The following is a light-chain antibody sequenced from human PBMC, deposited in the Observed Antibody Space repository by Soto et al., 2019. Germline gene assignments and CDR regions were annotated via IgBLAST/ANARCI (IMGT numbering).Light chain of an antibody. CDR2: WAS. V-gene: IGKV4-1*01. J-gene: IGKJ3*01. Sequence: DIVMTQSPESLAVSLGERATINCKSSQSALYSSNNKNYLAWYQQKPGQPPKLLIYWASTRESGVPDRFSGSGSGTDFTLTISSLQAEDVAVYYCQQYYSTPLTFGPGTKVDIK. CDR1: QSALYSSNNKNY. CDR3: QQYYSTPLT.